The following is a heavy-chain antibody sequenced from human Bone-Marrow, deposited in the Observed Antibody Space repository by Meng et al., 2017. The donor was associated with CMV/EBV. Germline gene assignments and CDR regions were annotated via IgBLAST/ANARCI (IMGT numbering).Heavy chain of an antibody. Sequence: LLCAASGFTLRNYTMNWVRQAPGKGLEWVSSISSSSGYIHYADSVKGRFTISRDNAKNSLYLQMNSLRAEDTAVYYCARALGKGRNYWGQGTLVTVSS. CDR1: GFTLRNYT. CDR2: ISSSSGYI. V-gene: IGHV3-21*01. CDR3: ARALGKGRNY. D-gene: IGHD7-27*01. J-gene: IGHJ4*02.